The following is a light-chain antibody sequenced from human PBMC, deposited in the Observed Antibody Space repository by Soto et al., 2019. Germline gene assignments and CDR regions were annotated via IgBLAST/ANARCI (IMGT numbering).Light chain of an antibody. J-gene: IGLJ1*01. CDR1: SIDVGDYNY. CDR3: SSYTSSSTRV. V-gene: IGLV2-14*01. CDR2: DVS. Sequence: QSALTQPASVSGSPGQSITISCTGTSIDVGDYNYVSWYQQHPGKAPILMIFDVSNRPSGVSNRFSGSKSGNTASLTISGLQAEDEADNYCSSYTSSSTRVFGTGTKLTVL.